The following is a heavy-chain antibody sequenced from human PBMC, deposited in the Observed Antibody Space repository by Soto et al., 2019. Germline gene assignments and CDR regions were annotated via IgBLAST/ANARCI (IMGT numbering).Heavy chain of an antibody. D-gene: IGHD6-6*01. V-gene: IGHV3-30-3*01. J-gene: IGHJ6*02. CDR1: GFTFSSYA. CDR3: ARDRRWLGYSSSPGANYYGMDV. CDR2: ISYDGSNK. Sequence: GESLKISCAASGFTFSSYAMHWVRQAPGKGLEWVAVISYDGSNKYYADSVKGRFTISRDNSKNTLYLQMNSLRAEDTAVYYCARDRRWLGYSSSPGANYYGMDVWGQGTTVTVSS.